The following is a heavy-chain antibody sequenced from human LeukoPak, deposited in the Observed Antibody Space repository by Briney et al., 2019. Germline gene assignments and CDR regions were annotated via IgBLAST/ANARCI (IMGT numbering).Heavy chain of an antibody. CDR3: ARDLIGIGGATASFDY. CDR2: ISSSSSYI. CDR1: EFTFSSHS. J-gene: IGHJ4*02. D-gene: IGHD1-26*01. V-gene: IGHV3-21*01. Sequence: GGSMRLSCAAFEFTFSSHSMNWVRQAPGKGLKRVSSISSSSSYIYYADSVKGRFTISRDNAKNSLYLQMNSLRAEDTAVYYCARDLIGIGGATASFDYWGQGTLVTVSS.